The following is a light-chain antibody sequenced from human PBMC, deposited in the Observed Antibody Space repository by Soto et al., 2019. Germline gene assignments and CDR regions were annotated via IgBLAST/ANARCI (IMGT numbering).Light chain of an antibody. J-gene: IGKJ5*01. Sequence: EIVLTQSPGTLSLSPGARAPLSCRASQSVTRRYLAWYQQKPGQAPRLLSYGASNRATGIPERFSGSGSGTDFTLTISSLEPEDFAVYYCQQYGTSPITFGHGTRLEIK. V-gene: IGKV3-20*01. CDR1: QSVTRRY. CDR2: GAS. CDR3: QQYGTSPIT.